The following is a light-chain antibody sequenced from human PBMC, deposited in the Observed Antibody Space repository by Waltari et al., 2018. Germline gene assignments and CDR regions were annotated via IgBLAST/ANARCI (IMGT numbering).Light chain of an antibody. J-gene: IGLJ1*01. CDR3: QSYDTGLKGYV. CDR2: ENI. Sequence: QSVLTQPPSVSGAPGQRVTISCTGSRSNFGAGYDVHWYQQLPGTAPKVLIYENINRTSGVPYRCSGSKSGTSASLAITGLQAEDGADYYCQSYDTGLKGYVFGTGTKVTVL. V-gene: IGLV1-40*01. CDR1: RSNFGAGYD.